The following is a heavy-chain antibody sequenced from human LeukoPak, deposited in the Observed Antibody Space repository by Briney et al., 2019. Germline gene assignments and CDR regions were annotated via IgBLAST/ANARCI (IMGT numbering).Heavy chain of an antibody. CDR1: GGSFSGYY. Sequence: PSETLSLTCAVYGGSFSGYYWSWLRQPPGKGLEWIGEINHSGSTNYNPSLKSRVTISVDTSKNQFSLKLSSVTAADTAVYYCARSFYDFWSGRAFDYWGQGTLVTVSS. CDR2: INHSGST. V-gene: IGHV4-34*01. D-gene: IGHD3-3*01. J-gene: IGHJ4*02. CDR3: ARSFYDFWSGRAFDY.